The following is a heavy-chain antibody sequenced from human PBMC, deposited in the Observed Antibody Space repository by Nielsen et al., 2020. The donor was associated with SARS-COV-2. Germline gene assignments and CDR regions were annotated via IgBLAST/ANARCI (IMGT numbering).Heavy chain of an antibody. CDR3: ARWWQQLTLPGTDAFDI. CDR1: GFTFSSYS. Sequence: RGSLRLSCAASGFTFSSYSMNWVRQAPGKGLEWVSSISSSSSYIYYADSVKGRFTISRDNAKNSLYLQMNSLRAEDTAVYYCARWWQQLTLPGTDAFDIWGQGTMVTVSS. J-gene: IGHJ3*02. CDR2: ISSSSSYI. V-gene: IGHV3-21*01. D-gene: IGHD6-13*01.